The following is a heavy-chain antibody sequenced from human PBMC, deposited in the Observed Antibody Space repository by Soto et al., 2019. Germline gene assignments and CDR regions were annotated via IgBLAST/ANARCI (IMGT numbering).Heavy chain of an antibody. CDR1: GFTFSTYS. Sequence: EVQLVESGGGLVKPGGSLRLSCVASGFTFSTYSMNWVRQAPGKGLEWVSSISSSSRYIYYADSMKGRFTISRDNAKNSQYLQMNSLRAEDKDVYYCAGEAAYYYDSSGYYPYYFDYWGQGTLVTVSS. CDR3: AGEAAYYYDSSGYYPYYFDY. CDR2: ISSSSRYI. D-gene: IGHD3-22*01. V-gene: IGHV3-21*01. J-gene: IGHJ4*02.